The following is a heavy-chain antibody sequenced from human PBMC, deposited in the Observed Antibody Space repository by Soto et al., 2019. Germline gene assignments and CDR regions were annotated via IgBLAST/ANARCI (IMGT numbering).Heavy chain of an antibody. J-gene: IGHJ4*02. Sequence: SETLSLTCTVSGGSISSGDYYWSWIRQPPGKGLEWIGYIYYSGSTYYNPSLKSRVTISVDTSKNQFSLKLSSVTAADTAVYYCAREPTTYYYDSSWGQGTLVTVSS. D-gene: IGHD3-22*01. CDR2: IYYSGST. CDR3: AREPTTYYYDSS. CDR1: GGSISSGDYY. V-gene: IGHV4-30-4*01.